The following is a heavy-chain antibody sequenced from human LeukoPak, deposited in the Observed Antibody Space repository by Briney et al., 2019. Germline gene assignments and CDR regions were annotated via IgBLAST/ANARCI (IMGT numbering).Heavy chain of an antibody. CDR3: NKLYRDNASGFDL. CDR1: GFTFSGSA. J-gene: IGHJ2*01. D-gene: IGHD4-17*01. Sequence: PGGSLRLSCAASGFTFSGSAIHWVRQASGKGLEWVGRIRSKVNSYATAYAESVKGRFTISRDDSKNTAYLQMDSLKTEDTAVFFCNKLYRDNASGFDLWGRGTLVTVSS. CDR2: IRSKVNSYAT. V-gene: IGHV3-73*01.